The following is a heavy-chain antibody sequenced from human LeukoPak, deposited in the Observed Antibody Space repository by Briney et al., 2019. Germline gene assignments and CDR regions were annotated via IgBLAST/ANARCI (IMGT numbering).Heavy chain of an antibody. D-gene: IGHD2-2*01. CDR2: ISNDGFNK. CDR1: GFTFSDSA. CDR3: ARAPYCRGTSCKGIGMNV. V-gene: IGHV3-30*04. J-gene: IGHJ6*02. Sequence: GGSLRLSCAASGFTFSDSAIHWVRQAPGKGLDWVALISNDGFNKYYTDSVRGRFTISRDNSKNTLFLQMSSLRADGTAAYYCARAPYCRGTSCKGIGMNVWGQGTTVTVSS.